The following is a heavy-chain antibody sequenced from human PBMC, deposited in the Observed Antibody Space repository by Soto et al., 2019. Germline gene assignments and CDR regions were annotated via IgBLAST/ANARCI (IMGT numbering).Heavy chain of an antibody. Sequence: QVQLVQSGAEVKKPGSSVKVSCKASGGTFSSYTISWVRQAPGQGLEWMGRIIPILGIANYAQKFQGRVTRTANKSTSTAYMELSSRRAEDTAGYYCARDRGCGEPYDYNGMDVWGQGTTVTVSS. D-gene: IGHD3-10*01. CDR3: ARDRGCGEPYDYNGMDV. V-gene: IGHV1-69*08. CDR1: GGTFSSYT. J-gene: IGHJ6*02. CDR2: IIPILGIA.